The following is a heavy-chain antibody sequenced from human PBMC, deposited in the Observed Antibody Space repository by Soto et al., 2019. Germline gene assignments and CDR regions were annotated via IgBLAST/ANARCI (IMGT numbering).Heavy chain of an antibody. CDR2: ISYDGSNQ. CDR3: AKDQASGQGSFDS. Sequence: SLRLSCAASGFTCTIYRMHWVRQAPDKGLEWVALISYDGSNQYYADSVKGRFTISRDNSKNTLFLQMNSLRADDTAVYYCAKDQASGQGSFDSWGQGTLVTVSS. V-gene: IGHV3-30*18. J-gene: IGHJ4*02. CDR1: GFTCTIYR.